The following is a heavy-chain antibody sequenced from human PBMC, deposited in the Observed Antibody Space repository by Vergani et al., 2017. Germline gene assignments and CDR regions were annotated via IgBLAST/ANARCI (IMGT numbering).Heavy chain of an antibody. CDR2: MNPNSGNT. D-gene: IGHD1-26*01. Sequence: QVQLVQSGAEVKKPGASVKVSCKASGYTFTSYDINWVRQATGQGLEWMGWMNPNSGNTGYAQKFQGRVTMTRNTSISTAYMELSSLRSEDTAVYYCARGPAATVVGYYYYYYMDVWGKGTTVTVSS. CDR3: ARGPAATVVGYYYYYYMDV. CDR1: GYTFTSYD. J-gene: IGHJ6*03. V-gene: IGHV1-8*02.